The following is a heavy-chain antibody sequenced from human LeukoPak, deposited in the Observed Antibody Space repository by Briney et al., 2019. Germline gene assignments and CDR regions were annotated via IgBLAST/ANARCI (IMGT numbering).Heavy chain of an antibody. D-gene: IGHD3-9*01. Sequence: PSETLSLTCTVSGGSISSYYWSWIRQPPGKGLEWIGYIYYSGSTNYNPSLKSRVTISVDTSKNQFSLKLSSVTAADTAVYYCARGRLCDILTGYCSYYYYGMDVWGQGTTVTVSS. CDR2: IYYSGST. CDR1: GGSISSYY. CDR3: ARGRLCDILTGYCSYYYYGMDV. J-gene: IGHJ6*02. V-gene: IGHV4-59*01.